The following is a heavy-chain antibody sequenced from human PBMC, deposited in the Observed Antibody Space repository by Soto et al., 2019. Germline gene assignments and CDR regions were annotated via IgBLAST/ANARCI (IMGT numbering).Heavy chain of an antibody. J-gene: IGHJ6*02. V-gene: IGHV3-23*01. D-gene: IGHD6-13*01. Sequence: EVQLLESGGGLVQPGGSLRLSCAASGFTFSSYAMSWVRQAPGKGLEWVAVISGSGDSTYYADSVRGRFTISRDNSNNTLYLQMNSLRDEDTAVYYCAKDRAAAAAGPAKFYGMDVWGQGTTVTVSS. CDR2: ISGSGDST. CDR3: AKDRAAAAAGPAKFYGMDV. CDR1: GFTFSSYA.